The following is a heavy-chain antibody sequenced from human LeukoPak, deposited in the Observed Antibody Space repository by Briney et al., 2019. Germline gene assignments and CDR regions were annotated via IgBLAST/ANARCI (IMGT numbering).Heavy chain of an antibody. CDR2: ISYDGSNK. D-gene: IGHD1-26*01. CDR1: GFTFSSYG. V-gene: IGHV3-30*03. CDR3: ARNGLGATTPNFDY. J-gene: IGHJ4*02. Sequence: GRSLRLSCAASGFTFSSYGMHWVRQAPGKGLEWVAVISYDGSNKYYADSVKGRFTISRDNSKNTLYLQMNSLRAEETAVYYCARNGLGATTPNFDYWGQGTLVTVSS.